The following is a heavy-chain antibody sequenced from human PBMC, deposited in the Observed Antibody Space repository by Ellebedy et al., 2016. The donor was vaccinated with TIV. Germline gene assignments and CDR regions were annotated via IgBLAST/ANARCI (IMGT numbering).Heavy chain of an antibody. Sequence: AASVKVSCKASGYKFINYGYTWVRQAPGQGLEWMGWINPNSGGTNYAQKFQGRVTMTRDTSISTAYMELSRLRSDDTAVYYCASLPHYGDSGPWGQGTLVTVSS. CDR1: GYKFINYG. V-gene: IGHV1-2*02. CDR2: INPNSGGT. CDR3: ASLPHYGDSGP. J-gene: IGHJ5*02. D-gene: IGHD4-17*01.